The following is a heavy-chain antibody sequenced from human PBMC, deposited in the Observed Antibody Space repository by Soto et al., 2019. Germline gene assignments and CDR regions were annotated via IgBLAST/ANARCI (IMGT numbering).Heavy chain of an antibody. V-gene: IGHV4-4*02. CDR3: ARIGLYSVGS. Sequence: QVQLQESGPGLVRPSGTLSLTCAVSGDSISTRSWWSWVRQPPGEGLEWIGEISNSWSTNCNPSLKLRVRHQLDKSRNQFSLNLNSLSAADTAVDYCARIGLYSVGSWGQGTLVTVSS. J-gene: IGHJ5*02. CDR2: ISNSWST. D-gene: IGHD5-12*01. CDR1: GDSISTRSW.